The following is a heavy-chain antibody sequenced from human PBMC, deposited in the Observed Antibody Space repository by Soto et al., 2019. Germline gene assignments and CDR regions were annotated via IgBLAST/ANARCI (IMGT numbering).Heavy chain of an antibody. D-gene: IGHD2-15*01. J-gene: IGHJ3*02. V-gene: IGHV1-18*01. CDR2: ISVHKGDT. Sequence: VQSGAEVNNPGASVKVSCKASGDTFISSGISWVRPAHGQGLGLMGWISVHKGDTTYAQTFQDRVTLTRDTSTSTAYMELRSPTPCDTAIYYCATIEYGSGGNCYSAFDIWGKGTLVTVSS. CDR3: ATIEYGSGGNCYSAFDI. CDR1: GDTFISSG.